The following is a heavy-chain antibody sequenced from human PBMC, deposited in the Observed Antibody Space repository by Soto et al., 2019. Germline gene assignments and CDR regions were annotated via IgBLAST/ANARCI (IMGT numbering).Heavy chain of an antibody. CDR3: ARDSRILGYCSSTSCRNYYFDY. D-gene: IGHD2-2*01. Sequence: SETLSLTCTVSGGSISSYYWSWIRQPPGKGLEWIGYIYYSGSTNYNPSLKSRVTISVDTSKNQFSLKLSSVTAADTAVYYCARDSRILGYCSSTSCRNYYFDYWGQGTLVTVSS. CDR2: IYYSGST. J-gene: IGHJ4*02. CDR1: GGSISSYY. V-gene: IGHV4-59*01.